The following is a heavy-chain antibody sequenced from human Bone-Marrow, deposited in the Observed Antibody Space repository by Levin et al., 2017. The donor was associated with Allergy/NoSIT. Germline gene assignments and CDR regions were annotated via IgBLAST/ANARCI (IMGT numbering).Heavy chain of an antibody. D-gene: IGHD6-13*01. J-gene: IGHJ5*02. CDR2: ISSSSSYI. Sequence: GGSLRLSCAASGFTFSSYSMNWVRQAPGKGLEWVSSISSSSSYIYYADSVKGRFTISRDNAKNSLYLQMNSLRAEDTAVYYCARVSGAAGTGWFDPWGQGTLVTVSS. CDR1: GFTFSSYS. CDR3: ARVSGAAGTGWFDP. V-gene: IGHV3-21*01.